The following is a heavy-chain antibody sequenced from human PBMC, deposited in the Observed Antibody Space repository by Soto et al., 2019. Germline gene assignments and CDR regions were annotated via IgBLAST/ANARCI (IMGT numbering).Heavy chain of an antibody. Sequence: KVSCKASGYTFTSYDINWVRQATGQGLEWMGWMNPNSGNTGYAQKFQGRVTMTRNTSISTAYMELSSLRSEDTAVYYCARVGATGRGYYYYYYYMDVWGKGTTVTVSS. CDR1: GYTFTSYD. D-gene: IGHD1-26*01. CDR3: ARVGATGRGYYYYYYYMDV. V-gene: IGHV1-8*01. J-gene: IGHJ6*03. CDR2: MNPNSGNT.